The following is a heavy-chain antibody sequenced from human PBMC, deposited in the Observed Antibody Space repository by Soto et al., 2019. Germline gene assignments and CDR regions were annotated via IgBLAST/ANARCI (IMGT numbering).Heavy chain of an antibody. V-gene: IGHV1-18*01. D-gene: IGHD3-16*01. J-gene: IGHJ3*02. CDR3: AIAQSLAFMISFGGVSATTADDAFDI. CDR1: GYTFTSYG. Sequence: ASVKVSCKASGYTFTSYGISWVRQAPGQGLEWMGWISAYNGNTNYAQKLQGRVTMTTDTSTSTAYMELRSLRSDDTTVFYWAIAQSLAFMISFGGVSATTADDAFDIWGQGTMVTVSS. CDR2: ISAYNGNT.